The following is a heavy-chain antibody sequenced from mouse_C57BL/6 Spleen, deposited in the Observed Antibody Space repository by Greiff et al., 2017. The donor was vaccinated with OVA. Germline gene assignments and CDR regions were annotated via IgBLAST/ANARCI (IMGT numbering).Heavy chain of an antibody. J-gene: IGHJ4*01. V-gene: IGHV1-85*01. D-gene: IGHD2-1*01. Sequence: QVQLKESGPELVKPGASVKLSCKASGYTFTSYDINWVKQRPGQGLEWIGWIYPRDGSTKYNEKFKGKATLTVDTSSSTAYMELHSLTSEDSAVYFCARKIIYYGNLYAMDYWGQGTSVTVSS. CDR3: ARKIIYYGNLYAMDY. CDR2: IYPRDGST. CDR1: GYTFTSYD.